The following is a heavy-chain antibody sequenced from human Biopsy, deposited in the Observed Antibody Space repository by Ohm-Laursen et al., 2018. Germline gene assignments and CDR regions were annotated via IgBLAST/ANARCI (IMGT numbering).Heavy chain of an antibody. Sequence: RSLRLSCAAPGFTFDDHVMHWVRQAPGKGLEWVSGISWDGGSEGYADSVKGRFTISRDNAKNSLFLQMNSLTTEDTALYYCVRGYSSSWSGYLDHWGQGTLVTVSS. V-gene: IGHV3-9*01. J-gene: IGHJ4*02. D-gene: IGHD3-3*01. CDR3: VRGYSSSWSGYLDH. CDR2: ISWDGGSE. CDR1: GFTFDDHV.